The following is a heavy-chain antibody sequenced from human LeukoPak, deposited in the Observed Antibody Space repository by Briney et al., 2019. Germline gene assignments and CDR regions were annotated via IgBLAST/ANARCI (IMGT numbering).Heavy chain of an antibody. Sequence: ASVKVSCKASGYTFTSYDINWVRQATGQGLEWMGWMNPNSGNTGYAQKFQGRVTITRNTSISTAYMELSSLRSEDTAVYYCARAYYYYYHMDVWGKGTTVTVSS. CDR1: GYTFTSYD. V-gene: IGHV1-8*03. J-gene: IGHJ6*03. CDR2: MNPNSGNT. CDR3: ARAYYYYYHMDV.